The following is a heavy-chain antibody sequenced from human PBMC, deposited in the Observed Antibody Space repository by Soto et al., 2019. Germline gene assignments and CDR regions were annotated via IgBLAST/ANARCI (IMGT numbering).Heavy chain of an antibody. CDR3: ARDMGYCSGGSCSTFDY. CDR1: GFTFSSYW. D-gene: IGHD2-15*01. CDR2: INSDGSST. V-gene: IGHV3-74*01. Sequence: GGSLRLSCAASGFTFSSYWMHWVRQAPGKWLVWVSRINSDGSSTSYADSVKGRFTISRDNAKNTLYLQMNSLRAEDTAVYYCARDMGYCSGGSCSTFDYWGQGTLVTVSS. J-gene: IGHJ4*02.